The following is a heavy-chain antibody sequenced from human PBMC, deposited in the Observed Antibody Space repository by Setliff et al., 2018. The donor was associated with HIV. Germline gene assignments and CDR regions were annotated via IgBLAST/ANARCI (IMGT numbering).Heavy chain of an antibody. Sequence: SETLSLTCTVSGASISSDSWSWIRQSPGKGLEWIGFILNREITNYNPSLQSRVSISMDTSKNQFSLKLHSVTAADTAIYHCAKGGASSHWLGPWGQGALVTVSS. CDR1: GASISSDS. V-gene: IGHV4-59*01. CDR2: ILNREIT. J-gene: IGHJ5*02. CDR3: AKGGASSHWLGP. D-gene: IGHD3-16*01.